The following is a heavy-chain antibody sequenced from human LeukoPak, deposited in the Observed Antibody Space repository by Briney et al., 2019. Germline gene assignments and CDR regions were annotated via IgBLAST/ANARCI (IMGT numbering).Heavy chain of an antibody. CDR1: GYTFTGYY. CDR3: ARDSYDYYGTQPPTY. Sequence: ASVKVSCRASGYTFTGYYMHWVRQAPGQGLEWMGWINPNSGGTNYAQKFQGRVTMTRDTSISTAYMELSRLRSDDTAVYYCARDSYDYYGTQPPTYWGQGTLVTVSS. CDR2: INPNSGGT. D-gene: IGHD3-10*01. J-gene: IGHJ4*02. V-gene: IGHV1-2*02.